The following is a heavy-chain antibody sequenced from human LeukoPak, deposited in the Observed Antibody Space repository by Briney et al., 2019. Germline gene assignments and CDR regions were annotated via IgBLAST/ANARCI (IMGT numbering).Heavy chain of an antibody. Sequence: GGSLRLSCAASGFTFSSYEMDWVRQAPGKGLEWVSYISNSGNTIYYADSVKGRFTISRDNAKNSLYLQMNSLRAEDTAVYYCARRSRGTGSWYYFDYWGQGTLVTVSS. J-gene: IGHJ4*02. CDR1: GFTFSSYE. D-gene: IGHD3-10*01. CDR2: ISNSGNTI. V-gene: IGHV3-48*03. CDR3: ARRSRGTGSWYYFDY.